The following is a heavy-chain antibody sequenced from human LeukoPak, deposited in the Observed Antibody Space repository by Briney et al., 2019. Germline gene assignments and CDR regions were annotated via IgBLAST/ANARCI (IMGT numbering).Heavy chain of an antibody. CDR3: AKEYTGTFSPFPSYFDN. CDR2: ITGSGGRT. V-gene: IGHV3-23*01. CDR1: GFTFSSYA. J-gene: IGHJ4*02. Sequence: GGALGLSCAASGFTFSSYAMNWVRQAPGKGLEWVSAITGSGGRTYYADSVKGRFTISRDNSKNTLYLQMNSLRAEDTAIYYCAKEYTGTFSPFPSYFDNWGQGTLVTVSS. D-gene: IGHD1-26*01.